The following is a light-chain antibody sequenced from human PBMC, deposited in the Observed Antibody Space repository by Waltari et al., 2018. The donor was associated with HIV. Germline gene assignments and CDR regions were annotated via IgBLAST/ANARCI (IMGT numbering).Light chain of an antibody. CDR3: QQYLTFSRT. V-gene: IGKV1-5*03. CDR1: QSVSSS. Sequence: DIQMTQSPPTLSTSVGDGVTITCRASQSVSSSSAWDQQKPGKAPNLLIFKASSLQNGVPPRFSGSGSGTDFTLTISGLQPDDFATYYCQQYLTFSRTFGQGTQV. J-gene: IGKJ1*01. CDR2: KAS.